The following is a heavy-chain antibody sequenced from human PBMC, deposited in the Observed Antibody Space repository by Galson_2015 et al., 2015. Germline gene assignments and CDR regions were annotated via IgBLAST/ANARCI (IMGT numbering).Heavy chain of an antibody. D-gene: IGHD2-15*01. Sequence: SLRLSCAASGFTFSSYAMHWVRQAPGKGLEWVAVISYDGSNKYYADSVKGRFTISRDNSKNTLYLQMNSLRAEDTAVYYCARGSSLLHFDYWGQGTLVTVSS. J-gene: IGHJ4*02. CDR1: GFTFSSYA. CDR2: ISYDGSNK. CDR3: ARGSSLLHFDY. V-gene: IGHV3-30-3*01.